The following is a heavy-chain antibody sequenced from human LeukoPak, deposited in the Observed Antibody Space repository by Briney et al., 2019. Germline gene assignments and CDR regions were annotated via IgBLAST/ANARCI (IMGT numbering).Heavy chain of an antibody. V-gene: IGHV3-30*03. D-gene: IGHD6-13*01. CDR3: ARSNRHEAGKGPQAFDY. J-gene: IGHJ4*02. CDR1: GFTFSSYG. CDR2: ISYDGSNK. Sequence: GGSLRLSCAASGFTFSSYGMHWVRQAPGKGLEWVAVISYDGSNKYYADSVKGRFTISRDNSKNTLYLQMNSLRAEDTAVYYCARSNRHEAGKGPQAFDYWGQGTLVTVSS.